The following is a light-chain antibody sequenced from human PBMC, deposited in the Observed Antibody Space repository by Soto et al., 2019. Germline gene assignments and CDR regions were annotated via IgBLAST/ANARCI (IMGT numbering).Light chain of an antibody. J-gene: IGLJ3*02. Sequence: SYELTQPPSVSVAPGKTARITCGGNNIETKTVHWYQQKPGQAPVLVVYYDSDRPSGIPERFSGSNSGNTATLTISRVEAGDEADYYCQVWDSRSDHPGVVFGGGTKLTVL. V-gene: IGLV3-21*04. CDR1: NIETKT. CDR2: YDS. CDR3: QVWDSRSDHPGVV.